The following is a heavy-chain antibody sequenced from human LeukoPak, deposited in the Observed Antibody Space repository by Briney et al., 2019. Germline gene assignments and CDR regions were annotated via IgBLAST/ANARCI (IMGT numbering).Heavy chain of an antibody. CDR3: AKSRLSVADYYFDY. J-gene: IGHJ4*02. CDR1: RFTFSSYA. Sequence: GGSLRLSCAASRFTFSSYAMSWVRQAPGKGLEWVSTIRGSGTSTHYADSVKGRFTISRDNSKNTLFLQMNGLRVEDTAVYHCAKSRLSVADYYFDYWGQGALVTVSS. V-gene: IGHV3-23*01. CDR2: IRGSGTST. D-gene: IGHD4-23*01.